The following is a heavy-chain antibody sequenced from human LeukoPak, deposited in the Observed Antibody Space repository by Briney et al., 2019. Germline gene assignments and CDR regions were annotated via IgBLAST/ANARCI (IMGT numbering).Heavy chain of an antibody. CDR2: IFYGART. Sequence: SETLSLTCTVSGDSINSPNYYWGWLRQPPGKGLEWIGSIFYGARTSYSPSLKSRVSVSIDTSKNQFSLKLSSVTAADTAIYYRARYTSSYYYDFDLWGRGTLVTVSS. J-gene: IGHJ4*02. CDR3: ARYTSSYYYDFDL. CDR1: GDSINSPNYY. D-gene: IGHD3-22*01. V-gene: IGHV4-39*01.